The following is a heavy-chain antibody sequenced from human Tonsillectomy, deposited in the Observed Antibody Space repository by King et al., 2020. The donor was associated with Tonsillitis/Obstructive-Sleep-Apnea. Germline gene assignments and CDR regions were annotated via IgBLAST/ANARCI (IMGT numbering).Heavy chain of an antibody. CDR1: GGSISSYY. D-gene: IGHD4-11*01. CDR2: IYYSGST. CDR3: ARARTTVTTFYYYYGMDV. J-gene: IGHJ6*02. V-gene: IGHV4-59*01. Sequence: QLQESGPGLVKPSETLSLTCTVSGGSISSYYWSWIRQPPGKGLEWIGYIYYSGSTNYNPSLKSRVTISVDTSKNQFSLKLSSVTAADTAVYYCARARTTVTTFYYYYGMDVWGQGTTVTVSS.